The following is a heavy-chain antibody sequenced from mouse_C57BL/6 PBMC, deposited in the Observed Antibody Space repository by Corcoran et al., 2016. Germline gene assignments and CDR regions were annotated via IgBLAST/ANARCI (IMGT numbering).Heavy chain of an antibody. D-gene: IGHD3-2*02. Sequence: EVQLQQSGPELVKPGASVKISCKASGYTFTDYYMNWVKQSHGKSLEWIGDINPNNGGTSYNQKFKGKATLTVDKSSSTAYMELNSLTSEDSAVYYCAGGSGSGAMDYWGQGTSVTVSS. CDR3: AGGSGSGAMDY. CDR2: INPNNGGT. CDR1: GYTFTDYY. V-gene: IGHV1-26*01. J-gene: IGHJ4*01.